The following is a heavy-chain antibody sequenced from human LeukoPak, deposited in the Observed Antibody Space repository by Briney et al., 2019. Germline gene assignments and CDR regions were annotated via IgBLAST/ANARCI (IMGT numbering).Heavy chain of an antibody. V-gene: IGHV3-23*01. CDR3: AKDEPIVGAIDY. D-gene: IGHD1-26*01. CDR1: GFTFSSSA. CDR2: ISNNGGYT. J-gene: IGHJ4*02. Sequence: GGSLRLSCAASGFTFSSSAMSWVRQAPGKGLEWVSAISNNGGYTYYADSVQGRFTISRDNSKSTLCLQMNSLRAGDTAVYYCAKDEPIVGAIDYWGQGTLVTVSS.